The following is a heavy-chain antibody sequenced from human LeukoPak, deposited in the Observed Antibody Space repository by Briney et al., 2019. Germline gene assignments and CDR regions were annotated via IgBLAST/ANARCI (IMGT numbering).Heavy chain of an antibody. V-gene: IGHV1-24*01. CDR3: ATFSTVRGLRY. CDR2: LDPEDGET. J-gene: IGHJ4*02. Sequence: ASVKVSCKVSGYTLAELSIHWVRQAPGKALEWMGGLDPEDGETIYAQKFQGRVTMPEDTSTDTAYMELSSMRSEDTAVYYCATFSTVRGLRYWGQGTLVTVSS. CDR1: GYTLAELS. D-gene: IGHD4-11*01.